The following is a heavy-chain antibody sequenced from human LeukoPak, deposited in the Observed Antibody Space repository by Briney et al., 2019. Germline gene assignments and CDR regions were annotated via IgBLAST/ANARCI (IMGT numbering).Heavy chain of an antibody. CDR1: GFTFSSYW. V-gene: IGHV3-7*01. Sequence: GGSLRLSCAAPGFTFSSYWMSWVRQAPGKGLEWVANIKQDGSEKYYVDSVKGRLTISRDNAKNSLYLQMNSLRAEDTAVYYCARTIVRAFEYFDYWGQGTLVTVSS. CDR3: ARTIVRAFEYFDY. J-gene: IGHJ4*02. D-gene: IGHD1-26*01. CDR2: IKQDGSEK.